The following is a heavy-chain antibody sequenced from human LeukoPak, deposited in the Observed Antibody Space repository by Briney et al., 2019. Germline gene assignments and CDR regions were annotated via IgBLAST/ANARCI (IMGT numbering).Heavy chain of an antibody. CDR2: IYYSGNT. D-gene: IGHD2-15*01. V-gene: IGHV4-39*01. CDR1: GDSINSSTYS. J-gene: IGHJ4*02. Sequence: SETLSLTCTVSGDSINSSTYSWGWIRQPPGKGLEYIGSIYYSGNTYYNPSLESRVIISADTSKNQFSLKLTSVTAADTAVYYCAAALDYWGQGTLVTVSS. CDR3: AAALDY.